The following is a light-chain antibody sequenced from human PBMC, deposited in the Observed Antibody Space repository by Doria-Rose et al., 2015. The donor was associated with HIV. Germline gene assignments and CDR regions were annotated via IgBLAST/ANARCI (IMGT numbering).Light chain of an antibody. CDR3: HQYGTSWT. CDR1: QSFSSTY. J-gene: IGKJ1*01. CDR2: DGS. V-gene: IGKV3-20*01. Sequence: VLTQSPGTLSLPPGERATLSCRASQSFSSTYLAWYQQKPGQAPSLIIYDGSTRATGIPDRFSTSGSGTDFTLTINRLEPEDFALYYCHQYGTSWTFGQGTKVEI.